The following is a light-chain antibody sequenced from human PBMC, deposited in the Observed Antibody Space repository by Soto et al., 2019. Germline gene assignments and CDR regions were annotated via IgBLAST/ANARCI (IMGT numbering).Light chain of an antibody. J-gene: IGLJ2*01. CDR2: EVS. V-gene: IGLV2-14*01. Sequence: QSALTQPASVSGSPGQSITISCTGTTSDLGDYNSVSWYQQYPGKAPKLLIYEVSHRPSEVSNRFSGSKSDNTASLTISGLQAEDEADYYCSSHTSSNTLVFGGGTKVTVL. CDR3: SSHTSSNTLV. CDR1: TSDLGDYNS.